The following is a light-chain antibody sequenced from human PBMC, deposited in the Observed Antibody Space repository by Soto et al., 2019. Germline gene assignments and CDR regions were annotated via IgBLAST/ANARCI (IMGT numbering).Light chain of an antibody. Sequence: DIQMTQSPSTLSASIGDTVIITCRASQSINSWLAWYQQKPGKAPKLLIHKASTLESGVPSRFSGSKSRTEFTLTISSLQPDDFATFYCQQYDRCPYTFGQGTKLEIK. CDR3: QQYDRCPYT. J-gene: IGKJ2*01. CDR1: QSINSW. CDR2: KAS. V-gene: IGKV1-5*03.